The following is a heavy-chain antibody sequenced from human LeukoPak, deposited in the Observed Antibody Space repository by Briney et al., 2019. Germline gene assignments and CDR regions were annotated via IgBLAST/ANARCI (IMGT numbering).Heavy chain of an antibody. Sequence: GGSLRLSCAASGFTFSSYAMSWVRQAPGKGLEWVSAISGSGGSTYYADSVKGRFTISRDNSKNTLYLQMNSLRAEDTAVYYCAKVGADYDFWSGYYYFDYWGQGTLVTVSS. J-gene: IGHJ4*02. CDR3: AKVGADYDFWSGYYYFDY. D-gene: IGHD3-3*01. CDR2: ISGSGGST. V-gene: IGHV3-23*01. CDR1: GFTFSSYA.